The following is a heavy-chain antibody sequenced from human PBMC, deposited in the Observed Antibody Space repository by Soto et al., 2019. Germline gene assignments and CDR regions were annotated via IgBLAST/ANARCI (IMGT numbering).Heavy chain of an antibody. D-gene: IGHD2-2*01. J-gene: IGHJ6*02. Sequence: PGGSLRHSCIGSGFTFGDHAMSCLRQAPGKGLEWVGFIRSKAYGGTTEYAASVKGRFTISRDDSNSIAYLQMNSLKTEDTAVYYCQYQLLTYYYGMDVWGQGTTVTVSS. CDR2: IRSKAYGGTT. V-gene: IGHV3-49*03. CDR3: QYQLLTYYYGMDV. CDR1: GFTFGDHA.